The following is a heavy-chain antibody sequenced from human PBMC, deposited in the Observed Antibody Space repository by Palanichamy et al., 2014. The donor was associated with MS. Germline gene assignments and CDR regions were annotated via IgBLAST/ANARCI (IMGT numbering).Heavy chain of an antibody. D-gene: IGHD2-8*02. CDR1: GFIVNTNY. J-gene: IGHJ4*02. CDR2: IYTGGST. Sequence: EVQLVESGGGLVQPGGSLRLSCAASGFIVNTNYMTWVRQAPGKGLEWVSLIYTGGSTYYVDSVKGRFTISRDNSRNTLYLEMNSLRAGDTAVYYCGRDRDGTGIDYWGQGTLVTVSS. V-gene: IGHV3-53*01. CDR3: GRDRDGTGIDY.